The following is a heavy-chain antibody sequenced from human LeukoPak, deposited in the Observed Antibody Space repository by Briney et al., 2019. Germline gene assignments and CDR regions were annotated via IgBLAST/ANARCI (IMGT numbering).Heavy chain of an antibody. D-gene: IGHD4-17*01. J-gene: IGHJ4*02. CDR3: ASGRYGDLYDY. CDR2: IYYSGST. CDR1: GGSISGYS. Sequence: SETLSLTCTVSGGSISGYSWSWIRRPPGKGLEWIGYIYYSGSTNYSPSLKSRVTISVDTPKDQFSLKLRPVTAADTAVYYCASGRYGDLYDYWGQGTLVTVSS. V-gene: IGHV4-59*01.